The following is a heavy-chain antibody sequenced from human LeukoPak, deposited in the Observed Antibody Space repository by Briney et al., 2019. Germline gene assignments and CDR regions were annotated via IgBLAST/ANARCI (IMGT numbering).Heavy chain of an antibody. D-gene: IGHD3-3*01. V-gene: IGHV1-46*01. Sequence: ASVKVSCKASGYTFTSYYMHWVRQAPGQGLEWMGIINPSGGSTSYAQKFQGRVTMTRDTSTSTVYMELSSLRSEDTAVYYCARVEGDFWSGYQFDYWGQGTLVTVSS. J-gene: IGHJ4*02. CDR3: ARVEGDFWSGYQFDY. CDR2: INPSGGST. CDR1: GYTFTSYY.